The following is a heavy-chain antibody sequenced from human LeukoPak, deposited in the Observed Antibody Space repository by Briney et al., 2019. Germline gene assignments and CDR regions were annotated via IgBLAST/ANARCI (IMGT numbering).Heavy chain of an antibody. J-gene: IGHJ3*02. CDR2: VIPSSGGT. V-gene: IGHV1-2*02. CDR1: GYTFNVYY. D-gene: IGHD6-19*01. Sequence: ASVKVSCKASGYTFNVYYIHWLRQAPGQGLEWMGWVIPSSGGTKYAQNFQDRVTITRDTSASTAYMELSSLRSEDMAVYYCARGGWLSPDDAFDIWGQGTMVTVSS. CDR3: ARGGWLSPDDAFDI.